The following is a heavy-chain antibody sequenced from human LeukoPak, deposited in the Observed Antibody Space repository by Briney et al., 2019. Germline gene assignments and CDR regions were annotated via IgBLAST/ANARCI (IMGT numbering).Heavy chain of an antibody. CDR1: GFSFSSYP. Sequence: PGGSLRLSCAPSGFSFSSYPMHWVRQAPGKGLEWVSAIVGSGGNTFYADSVKGRFTISRDNSKNTLYPQMNSLGPEDTAVYYCAKRSHYDGSYSLSFYFDSWGQGALVTVSS. J-gene: IGHJ4*02. D-gene: IGHD1-26*01. V-gene: IGHV3-23*01. CDR3: AKRSHYDGSYSLSFYFDS. CDR2: IVGSGGNT.